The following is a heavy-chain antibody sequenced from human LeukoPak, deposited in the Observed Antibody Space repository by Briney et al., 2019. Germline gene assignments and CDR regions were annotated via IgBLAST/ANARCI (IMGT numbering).Heavy chain of an antibody. CDR3: ARVVGCGGDCCSGISDY. CDR1: GFTFTSSA. V-gene: IGHV1-58*02. D-gene: IGHD2-21*02. CDR2: IVVGSGNT. J-gene: IGHJ4*02. Sequence: GASVKVSCKASGFTFTSSAMQWVRQARGQRLEWIGWIVVGSGNTNYAQKFQERVTITRDMSTSTAYMELSSLRSEDTAVYYCARVVGCGGDCCSGISDYWGQGTLVTVSS.